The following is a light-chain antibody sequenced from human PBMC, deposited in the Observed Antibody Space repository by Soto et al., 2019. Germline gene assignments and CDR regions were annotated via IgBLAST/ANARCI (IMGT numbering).Light chain of an antibody. CDR2: DAS. Sequence: DIXMTQSPSTLSASVGDRVTITCXASQXISSWLAWYQQKPGKAPKLLIYDASSLESGVPSRFSGSGSGTEFTLTISSLQPDDFATYYCQQYNSYSRTFGQGTKVEIK. CDR1: QXISSW. CDR3: QQYNSYSRT. J-gene: IGKJ1*01. V-gene: IGKV1-5*01.